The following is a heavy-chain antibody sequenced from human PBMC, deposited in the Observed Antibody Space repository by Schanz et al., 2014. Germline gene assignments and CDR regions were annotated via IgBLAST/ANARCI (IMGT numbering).Heavy chain of an antibody. CDR2: IDNTGGNT. J-gene: IGHJ4*02. CDR1: GFTFSSYG. Sequence: LVESGGGVVQPGRSLRLSCAASGFTFSSYGMHWVRQVPGKGLEWVSRIDNTGGNTNYADSVRGRFTISRDDAKNTLYLQMNSLRAEDTAVYYCVRDTDYHFDYWGQGTLVTVSS. D-gene: IGHD4-17*01. V-gene: IGHV3-74*01. CDR3: VRDTDYHFDY.